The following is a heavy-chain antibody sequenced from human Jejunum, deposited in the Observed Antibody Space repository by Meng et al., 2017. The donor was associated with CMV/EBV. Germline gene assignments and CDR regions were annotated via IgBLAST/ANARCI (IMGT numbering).Heavy chain of an antibody. CDR2: IGSNINYI. D-gene: IGHD2-15*01. V-gene: IGHV3-21*01. J-gene: IGHJ4*02. Sequence: SCTASGFAFSSYSMNWVRQAPGKGLEWVSAIGSNINYIDYADSVRGRFTISRDNAKNSLYLQMNSLRGEDTAIYYCARDYSVSMGGQGTLVTVSS. CDR1: GFAFSSYS. CDR3: ARDYSVSM.